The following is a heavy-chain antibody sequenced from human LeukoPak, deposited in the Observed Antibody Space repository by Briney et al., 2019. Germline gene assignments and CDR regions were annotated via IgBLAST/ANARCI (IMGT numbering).Heavy chain of an antibody. CDR2: ISSSSTYI. Sequence: MPGGSLRLSCAASGFSFSNCSMNWVRQAPGKGLEWVSSISSSSTYIYYADSLEGRFTISRDNVRNSLYLQMNSLRAEDTAVYYCAGDYEGNLAFDIWGQETMVTVSS. D-gene: IGHD4-23*01. CDR1: GFSFSNCS. CDR3: AGDYEGNLAFDI. J-gene: IGHJ3*02. V-gene: IGHV3-21*01.